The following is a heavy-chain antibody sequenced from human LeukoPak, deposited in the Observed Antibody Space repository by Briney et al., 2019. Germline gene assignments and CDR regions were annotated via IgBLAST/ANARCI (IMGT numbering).Heavy chain of an antibody. CDR3: ARGPLGWAFVY. CDR2: INPNSGGT. CDR1: GYTFTSYA. D-gene: IGHD6-19*01. J-gene: IGHJ4*02. Sequence: ASGKVSCKASGYTFTSYAMNWVRQAPGQGLEWRGWINPNSGGTNYAQKFQGRVTMTRDTAVSTAYMALSRLRSDDTAVYYCARGPLGWAFVYWGQGTVVTVSS. V-gene: IGHV1-2*02.